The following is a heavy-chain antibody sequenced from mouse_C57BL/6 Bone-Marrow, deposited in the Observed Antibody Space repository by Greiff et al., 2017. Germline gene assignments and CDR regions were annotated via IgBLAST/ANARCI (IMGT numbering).Heavy chain of an antibody. CDR2: ISNGGGST. CDR1: GFTFSDYY. Sequence: EVQLQESGGGLVQPGGSLKLSCAASGFTFSDYYMYWVRQTPEKRLEWVAYISNGGGSTYYPDTVKGRFTISRDNAKNTLYLQMSRLKSEDTAMYYCARRGDPYYCDYWGQGTTLTVSS. D-gene: IGHD2-13*01. CDR3: ARRGDPYYCDY. J-gene: IGHJ2*01. V-gene: IGHV5-12*01.